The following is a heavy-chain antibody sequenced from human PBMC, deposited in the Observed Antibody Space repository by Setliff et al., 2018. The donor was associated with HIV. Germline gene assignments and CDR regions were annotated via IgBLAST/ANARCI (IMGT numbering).Heavy chain of an antibody. V-gene: IGHV1-8*03. J-gene: IGHJ6*03. Sequence: GASVKVSCKASGYTFTSYDINWVRQATGQGLEWMGWMNPNSGNTGYAQKFQGRVTITRNTSISTAYMELSSLRSEDTAVYYCARRYGRYYYYYMDVWGKGTTVTGLL. CDR2: MNPNSGNT. CDR3: ARRYGRYYYYYMDV. CDR1: GYTFTSYD. D-gene: IGHD3-10*01.